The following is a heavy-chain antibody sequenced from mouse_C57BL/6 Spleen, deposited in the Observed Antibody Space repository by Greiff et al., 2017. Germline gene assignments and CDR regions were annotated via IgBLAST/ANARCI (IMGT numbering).Heavy chain of an antibody. CDR1: GYTFTSYW. J-gene: IGHJ3*01. CDR3: ASGDGYYRFAY. V-gene: IGHV1-52*01. D-gene: IGHD2-3*01. CDR2: IDPSDSET. Sequence: VQLQQSGAELVRPGSSVKLSCKASGYTFTSYWMHWVKQRPIQGLEWIGNIDPSDSETHYNQKFKDKATLTVDKSSSTAYMQLSSLTSEDSAVYYCASGDGYYRFAYWGQGTLVTVSA.